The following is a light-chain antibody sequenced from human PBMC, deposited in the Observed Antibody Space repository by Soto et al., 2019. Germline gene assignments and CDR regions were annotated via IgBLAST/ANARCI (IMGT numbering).Light chain of an antibody. CDR1: SIDTDDYNS. CDR2: EVS. Sequence: QSVLTQPASVSGSPGQSITISCTGASIDTDDYNSVSWYQQHPGKAPKLMIYEVSNRPSGVSIRFSASKSGSTASLTISGLQAEDEADYYCSSFAGSNNFPYVFGTGTKLTVL. J-gene: IGLJ1*01. CDR3: SSFAGSNNFPYV. V-gene: IGLV2-14*01.